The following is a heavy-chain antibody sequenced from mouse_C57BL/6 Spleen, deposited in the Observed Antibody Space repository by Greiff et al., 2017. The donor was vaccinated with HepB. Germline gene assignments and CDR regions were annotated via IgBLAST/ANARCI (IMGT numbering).Heavy chain of an antibody. V-gene: IGHV5-9*01. CDR1: GFTFSSYT. D-gene: IGHD1-1*01. Sequence: EVKLEESGGGLVKPGGSLKLSCAASGFTFSSYTMSWVRQTPEKRLEWVATISGGGGNTYYPDSVKGRFTISRDNAKNTLYLQMSSLRSEDTALYYCARPYYYGSSPWFAYWGQGTLVTVSA. CDR3: ARPYYYGSSPWFAY. CDR2: ISGGGGNT. J-gene: IGHJ3*01.